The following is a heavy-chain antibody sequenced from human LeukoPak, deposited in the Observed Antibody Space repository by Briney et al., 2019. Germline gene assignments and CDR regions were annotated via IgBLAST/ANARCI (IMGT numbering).Heavy chain of an antibody. CDR2: MNPNSGNT. J-gene: IGHJ4*02. CDR3: ARDGGIAAAGN. D-gene: IGHD6-13*01. Sequence: ASVKVSCKASGYTFTSYDINWVRQATGQGLEWMGWMNPNSGNTGYAQKFQGRVTITADKSTSTAYMELSSLRSEDTAVYYCARDGGIAAAGNWGQGTLVTVSS. CDR1: GYTFTSYD. V-gene: IGHV1-8*01.